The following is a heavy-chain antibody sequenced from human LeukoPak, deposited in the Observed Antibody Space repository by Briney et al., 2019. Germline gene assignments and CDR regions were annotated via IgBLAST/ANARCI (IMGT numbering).Heavy chain of an antibody. CDR2: ISGSGGST. CDR3: AKDRGYYGDTFEGDY. J-gene: IGHJ4*02. Sequence: GGSLRLSCAASGFTFSSYAMSWVRQAPGKGLEGVSAISGSGGSTYYADSVKGRFTISRDNSKNTLYLQMNSLRAEDTAVYYCAKDRGYYGDTFEGDYWGQGTLVTVSS. D-gene: IGHD4-17*01. CDR1: GFTFSSYA. V-gene: IGHV3-23*01.